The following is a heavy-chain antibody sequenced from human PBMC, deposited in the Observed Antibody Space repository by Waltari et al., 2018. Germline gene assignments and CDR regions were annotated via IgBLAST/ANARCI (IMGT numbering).Heavy chain of an antibody. J-gene: IGHJ4*02. D-gene: IGHD6-19*01. CDR2: IKQDGSEK. CDR3: ARAGTRMSVAGVGDS. V-gene: IGHV3-7*01. CDR1: GFTFSTYC. Sequence: EVQLAESGGGLVQPGGSLRLSCAASGFTFSTYCMTWVRQAPGKGLEWVANIKQDGSEKYYMDSVKGRFTISRDNAKNSRHLQMNSLRVEDTAVYYCARAGTRMSVAGVGDSWGQGTLVTVSS.